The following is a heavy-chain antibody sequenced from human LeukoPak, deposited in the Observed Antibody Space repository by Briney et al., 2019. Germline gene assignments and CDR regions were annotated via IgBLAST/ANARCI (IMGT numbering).Heavy chain of an antibody. V-gene: IGHV1-2*02. CDR2: INPNSGGT. Sequence: GASVKVSCKASGYTFTGYYMHWVRQAPGQGLEWMGWINPNSGGTNYAQKFQGRVTMTRDTSISTAYMELSRLRSDDAAVYYCAREQDGYNVFDYWGQGTLVTVSS. J-gene: IGHJ4*02. CDR1: GYTFTGYY. D-gene: IGHD5-24*01. CDR3: AREQDGYNVFDY.